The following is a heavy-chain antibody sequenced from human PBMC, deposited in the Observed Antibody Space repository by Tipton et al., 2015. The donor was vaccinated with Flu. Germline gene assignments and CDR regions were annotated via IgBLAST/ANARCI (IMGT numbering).Heavy chain of an antibody. CDR1: GYSISSGYY. J-gene: IGHJ4*02. V-gene: IGHV4-38-2*01. CDR2: IYHSGST. D-gene: IGHD1-26*01. CDR3: ARGKEVGATDY. Sequence: LRLSCAVSGYSISSGYYWGWIRQPPGKGLEWIGSIYHSGSTYYNPSLKSRVTISVDTSKNQFSLKLSSVTAADTAVYYCARGKEVGATDYWGQGTLVTVSS.